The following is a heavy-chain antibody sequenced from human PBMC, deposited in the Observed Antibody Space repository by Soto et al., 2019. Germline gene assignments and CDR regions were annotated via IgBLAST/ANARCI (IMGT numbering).Heavy chain of an antibody. V-gene: IGHV4-34*01. J-gene: IGHJ6*03. CDR3: ARDDILTGYYSSGEVEGYMDV. D-gene: IGHD3-9*01. Sequence: SETLSLTCAVYGGSFSGYYWSWIRQPPGKGLEWIGEINHSGSTNYNPSLKSRVTISVDTSKNQFSLKLSSVTAADTAVYYCARDDILTGYYSSGEVEGYMDVWGKGTTVTVSS. CDR1: GGSFSGYY. CDR2: INHSGST.